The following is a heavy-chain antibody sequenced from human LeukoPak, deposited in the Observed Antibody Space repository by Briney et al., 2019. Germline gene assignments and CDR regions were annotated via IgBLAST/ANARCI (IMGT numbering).Heavy chain of an antibody. CDR1: GGTVTSYA. J-gene: IGHJ4*02. CDR2: MIPMFGTA. D-gene: IGHD2-2*01. CDR3: ARSFPYCSSTSCYDVGYYFDY. V-gene: IGHV1-69*01. Sequence: SGRVSCKASGGTVTSYAISWVRQAPGQGREWRGGMIPMFGTANFSQKSQGRLTITADESTSTAYMALSSLKSEDTAVYYCARSFPYCSSTSCYDVGYYFDYWGQGTLVTVSS.